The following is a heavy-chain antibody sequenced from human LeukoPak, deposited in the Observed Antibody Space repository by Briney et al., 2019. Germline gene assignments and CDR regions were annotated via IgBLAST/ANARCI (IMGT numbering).Heavy chain of an antibody. J-gene: IGHJ1*01. V-gene: IGHV3-23*01. CDR1: GFTFSSYA. CDR2: ISGSGGST. Sequence: GALRLSCAPSGFTFSSYAMNWVRQAPGKGLEWVSAISGSGGSTYYGDSVKGRFTISRDNSKNTLYSQMNSLRAEDTAIYYCAKDRAASAGFEFQHWGQGTLVTVSS. D-gene: IGHD6-13*01. CDR3: AKDRAASAGFEFQH.